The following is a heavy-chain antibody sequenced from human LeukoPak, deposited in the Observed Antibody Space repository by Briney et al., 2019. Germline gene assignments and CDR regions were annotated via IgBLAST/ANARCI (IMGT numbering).Heavy chain of an antibody. CDR1: GYTFTSYD. Sequence: ASVKVSCKASGYTFTSYDINWVRQATGQGLEWMGWMNPNSGNTGYAQNFQGRVTMTRSTSISTAYMELSNLRSEDSAVYYCARGTPSCTSASCYNYWGQGTLVTVSS. CDR2: MNPNSGNT. CDR3: ARGTPSCTSASCYNY. D-gene: IGHD2-2*02. V-gene: IGHV1-8*01. J-gene: IGHJ4*01.